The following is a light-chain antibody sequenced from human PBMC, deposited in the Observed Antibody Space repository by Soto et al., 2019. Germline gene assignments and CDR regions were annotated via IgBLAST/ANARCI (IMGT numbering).Light chain of an antibody. J-gene: IGKJ5*01. Sequence: EIVLTQSPGTLSLSPGDTATLSCRASETVIINYLAWYQQKPGQSPRLLIYGASSRATGIPDRFSGSGSGTDFALTISRLEPEDFAVYYCQQYGSASITFGQGTRLEIK. V-gene: IGKV3-20*01. CDR1: ETVIINY. CDR3: QQYGSASIT. CDR2: GAS.